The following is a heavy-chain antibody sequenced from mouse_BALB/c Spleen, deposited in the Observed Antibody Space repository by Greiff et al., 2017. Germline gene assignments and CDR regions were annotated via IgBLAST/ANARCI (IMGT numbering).Heavy chain of an antibody. J-gene: IGHJ4*01. CDR2: IDPANGNT. D-gene: IGHD3-2*02. Sequence: VQLQQSGAELVKPGASVKLSCTASGFNIKDSYMHWVKQRPEQGLEWIGRIDPANGNTKYDQKFQGKATITADTSSNTAYLQLSSLTSEDTAVYYCARSGDLDAIDYWGQGTSVTVSS. CDR3: ARSGDLDAIDY. V-gene: IGHV14-3*02. CDR1: GFNIKDSY.